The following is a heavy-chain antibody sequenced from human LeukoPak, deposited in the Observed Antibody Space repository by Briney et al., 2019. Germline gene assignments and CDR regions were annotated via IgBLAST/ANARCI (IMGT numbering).Heavy chain of an antibody. CDR1: GGSVSSYY. D-gene: IGHD7-27*01. Sequence: PSETLSLTCTVSGGSVSSYYWSWIRQPPGKGLEWIGYIYYSGSTNYNPSLKSRVTISVDTSKNQFSLKLSSVTAADTAVYYCARAPLGISYYYGMDVWGQGTTVTVSS. V-gene: IGHV4-59*02. J-gene: IGHJ6*02. CDR2: IYYSGST. CDR3: ARAPLGISYYYGMDV.